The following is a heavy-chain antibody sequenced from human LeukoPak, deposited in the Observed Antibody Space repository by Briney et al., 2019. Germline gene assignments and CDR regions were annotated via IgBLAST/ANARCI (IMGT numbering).Heavy chain of an antibody. CDR1: GFTFDDYA. V-gene: IGHV3-9*01. D-gene: IGHD5-12*01. CDR2: ISWNSGSI. J-gene: IGHJ6*03. CDR3: ARARGGGYDEYYYYYYMDV. Sequence: PGGSLRLSCAASGFTFDDYAMHWVRQAPGKGLEWVSGISWNSGSIGYGDSVKGRFTISRDNAKNSLYLQMNSLRAEDTAVYYCARARGGGYDEYYYYYYMDVWGKGTTVTISS.